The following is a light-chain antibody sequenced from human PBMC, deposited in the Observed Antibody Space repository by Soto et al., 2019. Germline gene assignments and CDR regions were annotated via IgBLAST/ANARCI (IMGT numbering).Light chain of an antibody. CDR1: QSISIW. V-gene: IGKV1-5*03. Sequence: DIHMTQSPSTLSASVGDRVTITCRASQSISIWLAWYQQKPGKAPNLLIYKTSSLETGVPSRFSGSGSGTEFTLTISSLQPDDFATSYCQLWNDYSWTFGQGTNVEVK. J-gene: IGKJ1*01. CDR3: QLWNDYSWT. CDR2: KTS.